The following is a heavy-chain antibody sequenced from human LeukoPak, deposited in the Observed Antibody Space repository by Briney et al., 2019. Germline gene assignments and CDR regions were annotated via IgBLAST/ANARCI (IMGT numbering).Heavy chain of an antibody. Sequence: GGSLKLSCAASGFTFSGSAMHWVRQASGKGLEWVGRVRSKANSYATAYAASVKGRFTISRDDSKNTAYLQMNSLKTEDTAVYYCTRRPDSFYCSSTSCYNNSYYYGMDVWGQGTTVTVSS. D-gene: IGHD2-2*02. V-gene: IGHV3-73*01. J-gene: IGHJ6*02. CDR2: VRSKANSYAT. CDR1: GFTFSGSA. CDR3: TRRPDSFYCSSTSCYNNSYYYGMDV.